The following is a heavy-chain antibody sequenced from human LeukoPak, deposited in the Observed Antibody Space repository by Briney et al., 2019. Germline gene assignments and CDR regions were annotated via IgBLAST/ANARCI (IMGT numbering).Heavy chain of an antibody. Sequence: GGSLRLSCAASGFTFSSYAMSWVRQAPGKGLEWVSAISGSGGSTYYADSVKGRFTISRDNSKNTLYLQMNSLRAEDTAVYYCAKVRRRGYSGYDGVGFILSDYWGQGTLVTVSS. CDR1: GFTFSSYA. V-gene: IGHV3-23*01. D-gene: IGHD5-12*01. J-gene: IGHJ4*02. CDR3: AKVRRRGYSGYDGVGFILSDY. CDR2: ISGSGGST.